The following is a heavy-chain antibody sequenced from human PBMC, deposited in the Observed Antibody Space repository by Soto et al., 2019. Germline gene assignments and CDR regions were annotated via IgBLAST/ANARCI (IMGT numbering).Heavy chain of an antibody. D-gene: IGHD1-1*01. CDR1: GFTFDDYA. CDR3: AKDIWHWNDPYYYYYGMDV. CDR2: ISWNSGSI. Sequence: SLRLSCAASGFTFDDYAMHWVRQAPGKGLEWVSGISWNSGSIGYADSVKGRFTISRDNAKNSLYLQMNSLRAEDTALYYCAKDIWHWNDPYYYYYGMDVWGQGTTVTVSS. V-gene: IGHV3-9*01. J-gene: IGHJ6*02.